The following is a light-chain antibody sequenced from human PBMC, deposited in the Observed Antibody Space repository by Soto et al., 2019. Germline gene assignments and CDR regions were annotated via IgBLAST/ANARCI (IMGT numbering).Light chain of an antibody. CDR2: GAS. J-gene: IGKJ1*01. V-gene: IGKV3-20*01. CDR3: QQYGSSPRT. Sequence: EIVLTQSPGTLSLSPGERAPLSCRASQSVASSYLAWYQQKPGQAPRLLIYGASSRAAATPDRFSGSGSGTDFTLTINRLEPEDFAVYYCQQYGSSPRTFGQGTKVDIK. CDR1: QSVASSY.